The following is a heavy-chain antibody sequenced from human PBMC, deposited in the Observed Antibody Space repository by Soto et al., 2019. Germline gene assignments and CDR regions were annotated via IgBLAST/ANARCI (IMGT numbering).Heavy chain of an antibody. Sequence: GGPLRLTCFDSGFTFSTYSINWVHQAPGKGLEWVSSISSRSDIYYADSVKGRFTISRDNAKNSVSLQMNSLRAEDTAVYYCAREYTAWPLAYGLDVWGQGTTVTVSS. D-gene: IGHD2-2*02. CDR2: ISSRSDI. CDR3: AREYTAWPLAYGLDV. V-gene: IGHV3-21*01. J-gene: IGHJ6*02. CDR1: GFTFSTYS.